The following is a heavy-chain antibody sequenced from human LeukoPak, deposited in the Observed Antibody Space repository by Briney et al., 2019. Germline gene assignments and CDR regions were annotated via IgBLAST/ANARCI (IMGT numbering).Heavy chain of an antibody. J-gene: IGHJ5*02. D-gene: IGHD2-2*01. CDR3: ARVRRYCSSTSCLFNWFDA. Sequence: PSETLSLTCADYGGSFSGYYWSWIRQPPGKGLEWIGEVNHSGSTNYNPSLKSRVTISVDTSKNQFSLKLSSVTAVDTAVYYCARVRRYCSSTSCLFNWFDAWGQGTLVTVSS. CDR1: GGSFSGYY. V-gene: IGHV4-34*01. CDR2: VNHSGST.